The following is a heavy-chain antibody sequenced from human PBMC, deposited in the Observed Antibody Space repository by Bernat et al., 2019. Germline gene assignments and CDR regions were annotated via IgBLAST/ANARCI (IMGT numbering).Heavy chain of an antibody. D-gene: IGHD5-18*01. Sequence: EVQLVESGGGLVQPGGSLRLSCAASGFTVSSNYMSWVRQAPGNGLEWVSVIYSGGSTYYADSVKGRFTISRDNSKNTLYLQMNSLRAEDTAVYYCARARGYSYGYVDYWGQGTLVTISS. V-gene: IGHV3-66*01. CDR1: GFTVSSNY. J-gene: IGHJ4*02. CDR3: ARARGYSYGYVDY. CDR2: IYSGGST.